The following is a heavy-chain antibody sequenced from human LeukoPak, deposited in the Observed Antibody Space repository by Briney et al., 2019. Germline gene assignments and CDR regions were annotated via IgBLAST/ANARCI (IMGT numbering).Heavy chain of an antibody. CDR3: AREASGYDFAFDY. CDR1: GYTFTSYG. V-gene: IGHV1-18*03. Sequence: ASVKVSCKASGYTFTSYGISWVRQAPGQGLEWMGGIIPIFGTANYAQKLQGRVTMTTDTSTSTAYMELRSLRSDDMAVYYCAREASGYDFAFDYWGQGTLVTVSS. D-gene: IGHD5-12*01. CDR2: IIPIFGTA. J-gene: IGHJ4*02.